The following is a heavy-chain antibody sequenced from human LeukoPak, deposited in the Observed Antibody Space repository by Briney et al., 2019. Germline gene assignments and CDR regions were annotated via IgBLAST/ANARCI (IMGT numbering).Heavy chain of an antibody. CDR2: IYHSGST. D-gene: IGHD3-10*01. CDR1: GGSISSSSYY. V-gene: IGHV4-39*07. Sequence: SETLSLTCTVSGGSISSSSYYWGWIRQPPGKGLEWIGEIYHSGSTNYNPSLKSRVAISVDKSKNQFSLKLSSVTAADTAVYYCARGVYYGSGSYFDYWGQGTLVTVSS. J-gene: IGHJ4*02. CDR3: ARGVYYGSGSYFDY.